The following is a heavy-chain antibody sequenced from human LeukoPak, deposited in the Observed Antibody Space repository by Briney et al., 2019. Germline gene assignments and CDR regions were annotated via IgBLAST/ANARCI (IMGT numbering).Heavy chain of an antibody. CDR2: ISGSGGTT. V-gene: IGHV3-23*01. J-gene: IGHJ4*02. D-gene: IGHD5-24*01. Sequence: GGSLRLSCAASGFTFSSYAMSWVRQAPGKGLEWVSAISGSGGTTYYADSVKGRFTISRDNSKNTLYLQMNSLRAEDTAVYYCAKDDGRDGYNWGGQGTLVTVSS. CDR3: AKDDGRDGYNW. CDR1: GFTFSSYA.